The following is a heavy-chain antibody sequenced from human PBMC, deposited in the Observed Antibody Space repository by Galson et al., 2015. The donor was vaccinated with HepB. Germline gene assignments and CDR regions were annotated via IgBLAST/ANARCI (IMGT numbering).Heavy chain of an antibody. Sequence: SVKVSCKASGYTFTSYGISWVRQAPGQGLEWMGWISAYNGNTNYAQKLQGRVTMTTDTSTSTAYMELRSLRSDDTAVYYCARVHRFLEWSRYFDYWGQGTLVTVSS. CDR2: ISAYNGNT. D-gene: IGHD3-3*01. CDR1: GYTFTSYG. V-gene: IGHV1-18*04. J-gene: IGHJ4*02. CDR3: ARVHRFLEWSRYFDY.